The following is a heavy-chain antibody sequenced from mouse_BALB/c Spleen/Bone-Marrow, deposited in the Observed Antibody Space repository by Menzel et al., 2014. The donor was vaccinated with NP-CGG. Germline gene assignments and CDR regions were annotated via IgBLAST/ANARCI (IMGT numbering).Heavy chain of an antibody. D-gene: IGHD1-1*01. J-gene: IGHJ4*01. CDR3: ARQITAVDYAMDY. V-gene: IGHV1-7*01. CDR2: INSSTGYT. CDR1: GYTFTSYW. Sequence: QVQLKQSGAELAKPGASVKMSCKASGYTFTSYWMHWVKQRPGQGLEWIGYINSSTGYTEYNQKFKDKATLTADKSSSTAYMQLSSMTSEDSAVYYCARQITAVDYAMDYWGQETSVTVSS.